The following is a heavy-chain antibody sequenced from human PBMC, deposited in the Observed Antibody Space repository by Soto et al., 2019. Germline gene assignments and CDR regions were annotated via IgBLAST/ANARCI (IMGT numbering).Heavy chain of an antibody. J-gene: IGHJ6*02. Sequence: QVQLVQSGAEVKKPGSSVKVSCKASGGTFSSYAISWVRQAPGQGLEWMGGIIPIFGTANYAQKFQGRVTITADESTSTDYMELSSLRSEDTAVYYCERRALPNSSSPYTYYYYGMDVWGQGTTVTVSS. CDR2: IIPIFGTA. D-gene: IGHD6-13*01. V-gene: IGHV1-69*01. CDR1: GGTFSSYA. CDR3: ERRALPNSSSPYTYYYYGMDV.